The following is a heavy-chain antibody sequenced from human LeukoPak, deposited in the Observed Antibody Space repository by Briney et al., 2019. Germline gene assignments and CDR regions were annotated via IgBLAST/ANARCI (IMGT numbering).Heavy chain of an antibody. CDR1: GYSFTTYW. CDR2: IYPSDSDI. CDR3: ARRGAYHLDY. Sequence: GESLKISCKSSGYSFTTYWIGWVRQIPGKGLEWMGIIYPSDSDIRYSPSFQGQVTISVDKSISTAYLQWRSLKASDTAMYFCARRGAYHLDYWGQGTLVTVSS. D-gene: IGHD3-16*02. V-gene: IGHV5-51*01. J-gene: IGHJ4*02.